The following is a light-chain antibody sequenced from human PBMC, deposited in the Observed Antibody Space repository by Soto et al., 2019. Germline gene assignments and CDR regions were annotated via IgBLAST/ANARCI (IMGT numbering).Light chain of an antibody. Sequence: DSQLTQSPSFLSASVGDRVTITCRASQGINDYLAWYQKKPGKAPKLLIYAASTLQSEVPSRFSGSASGTEFTLTISSLQPEDFATYYCQQYNTCPLTFGGGTKVEVK. J-gene: IGKJ4*01. CDR1: QGINDY. CDR3: QQYNTCPLT. CDR2: AAS. V-gene: IGKV1-9*01.